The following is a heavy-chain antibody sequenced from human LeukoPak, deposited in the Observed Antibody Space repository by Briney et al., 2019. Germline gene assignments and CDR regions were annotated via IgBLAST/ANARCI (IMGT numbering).Heavy chain of an antibody. CDR3: ARDGNWRLDY. Sequence: GGSLRLSCAASGFTFSSSWIHWVRQAPRKGLLWVSRINSEGADTKYADSVKGRFTISRDNAKNTVYLQMNSLRGEDTAMYYCARDGNWRLDYWGQGTLVTVSS. D-gene: IGHD4-23*01. CDR1: GFTFSSSW. V-gene: IGHV3-74*01. J-gene: IGHJ4*02. CDR2: INSEGADT.